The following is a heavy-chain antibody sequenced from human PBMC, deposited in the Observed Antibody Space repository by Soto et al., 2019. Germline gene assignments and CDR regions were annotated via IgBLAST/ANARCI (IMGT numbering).Heavy chain of an antibody. CDR2: ISYDGSNK. V-gene: IGHV3-30-3*01. CDR1: GFSFSTHA. D-gene: IGHD2-21*02. J-gene: IGHJ4*02. CDR3: ASTDLAYCSGDCYPDY. Sequence: GGSLRLSCAASGFSFSTHAMHWVRQAPGKGLEWVAVISYDGSNKYYADSVKGRFTISRDNSKNTLYLQMDSLRADDTAVYYCASTDLAYCSGDCYPDYWGQGTLVTSPQ.